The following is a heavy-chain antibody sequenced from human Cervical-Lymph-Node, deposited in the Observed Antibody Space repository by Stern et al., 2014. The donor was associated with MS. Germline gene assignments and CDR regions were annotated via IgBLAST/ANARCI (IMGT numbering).Heavy chain of an antibody. CDR1: GGTLSSYA. Sequence: VQLVASGAEVNKPGSSAKGSCKATGGTLSSYAINWVRQAPGQGLEWMGGIIPIFVAAHYAQKFQGRVTVTAVELTSTHYLDLSSLRYEDTAVYYCARDVPPQDYYYYGMDVWGQGTTVTVSS. CDR3: ARDVPPQDYYYYGMDV. V-gene: IGHV1-69*01. J-gene: IGHJ6*02. CDR2: IIPIFVAA.